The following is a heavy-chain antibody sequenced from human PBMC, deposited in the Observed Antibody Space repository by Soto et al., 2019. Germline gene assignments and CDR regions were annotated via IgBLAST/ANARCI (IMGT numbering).Heavy chain of an antibody. CDR3: AREDSIIIPAVSDF. V-gene: IGHV3-21*01. CDR2: ISKSDYT. J-gene: IGHJ4*02. D-gene: IGHD2-2*01. Sequence: SLRLSCTVSGFAFNNYGINWVRQAPGKGLEWVSSISKSDYTYYSDSVKGRFTISRDNAKNSVSLQMNTLRVEDTAVYFCAREDSIIIPAVSDFWGQGTLVTVSS. CDR1: GFAFNNYG.